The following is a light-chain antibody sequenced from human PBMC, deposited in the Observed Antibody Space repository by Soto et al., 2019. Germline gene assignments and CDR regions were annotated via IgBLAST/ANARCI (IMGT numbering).Light chain of an antibody. Sequence: ASVGDRVTLTCRASQSISSWLAWYQQKPGKAPKLLIYKASSLESGVPSRFSGNGSGTELTLTISSLQPDDFATYYCQQYNSYSWTFGQGTKVDI. CDR2: KAS. V-gene: IGKV1-5*03. CDR1: QSISSW. J-gene: IGKJ1*01. CDR3: QQYNSYSWT.